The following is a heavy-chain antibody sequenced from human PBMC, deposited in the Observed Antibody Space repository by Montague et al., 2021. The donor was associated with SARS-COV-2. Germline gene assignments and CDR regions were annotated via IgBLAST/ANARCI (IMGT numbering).Heavy chain of an antibody. V-gene: IGHV4-31*03. CDR2: IYYSGST. J-gene: IGHJ3*02. D-gene: IGHD2-15*01. CDR3: ARDTGISGDFDI. Sequence: TLSLTCTVSGGSISSGGYYWSWIRQQPGKGLVWIGYIYYSGSTYYNPYLKSRITISVATYKNQFSLKLSSVTAADTAVCYCARDTGISGDFDIWGQGTTVTVSS. CDR1: GGSISSGGYY.